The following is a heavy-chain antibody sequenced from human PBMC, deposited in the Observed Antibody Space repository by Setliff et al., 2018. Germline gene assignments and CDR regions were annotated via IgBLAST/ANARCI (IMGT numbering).Heavy chain of an antibody. CDR3: ARQVSAARHTSP. Sequence: GESLKISCEGSGYSFTSYWIGCVRQMPGKGLEWMGIIYPGDSDTRYSPSFQGQVTISADKSISTAYLQWSILKASDTAMYYCARQVSAARHTSPCGQGTLVTVSS. D-gene: IGHD6-6*01. V-gene: IGHV5-51*01. J-gene: IGHJ5*02. CDR1: GYSFTSYW. CDR2: IYPGDSDT.